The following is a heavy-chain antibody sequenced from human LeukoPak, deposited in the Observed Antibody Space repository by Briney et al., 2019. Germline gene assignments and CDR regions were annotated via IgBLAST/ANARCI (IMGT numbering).Heavy chain of an antibody. CDR3: ASAAYGGTFDY. CDR2: ISSSSSTI. Sequence: GGSLRLSCAASGFTFSSYSMNWVRQAPGKGLEWVSYISSSSSTIYYADSVKGRFTISRDNAMNSLYLQMNSLRAEDTAVYYCASAAYGGTFDYWGQGTLVTVSS. V-gene: IGHV3-48*04. D-gene: IGHD4-23*01. CDR1: GFTFSSYS. J-gene: IGHJ4*02.